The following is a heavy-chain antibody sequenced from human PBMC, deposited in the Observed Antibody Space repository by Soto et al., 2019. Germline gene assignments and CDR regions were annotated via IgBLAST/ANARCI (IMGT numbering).Heavy chain of an antibody. D-gene: IGHD5-12*01. Sequence: QVQLQESGPGLVKPSETLSLTCTVSGGSISSSYWSWIRQPPGKGLEWIGYIYYTGSTDYNPSLKSRVTMSIDTSQFSLKLSSVTAADTAVYYCARHVHDDGYPNYFDQWGQGTLVTVSS. CDR3: ARHVHDDGYPNYFDQ. V-gene: IGHV4-59*08. J-gene: IGHJ4*02. CDR1: GGSISSSY. CDR2: IYYTGST.